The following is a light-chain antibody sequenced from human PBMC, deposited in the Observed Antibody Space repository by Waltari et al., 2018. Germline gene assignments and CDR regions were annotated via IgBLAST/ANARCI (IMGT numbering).Light chain of an antibody. CDR3: QQYDNLPFT. J-gene: IGKJ2*01. CDR1: ENIRKY. Sequence: DIQMTQSPSSLSASVGDRVSITFQASENIRKYVNWYQQKPGKAPKLLIYDASTLEVGVPSRFGGGGSGTDFTFTISTLQTEDVATYYCQQYDNLPFTFGQGTKLE. V-gene: IGKV1-33*01. CDR2: DAS.